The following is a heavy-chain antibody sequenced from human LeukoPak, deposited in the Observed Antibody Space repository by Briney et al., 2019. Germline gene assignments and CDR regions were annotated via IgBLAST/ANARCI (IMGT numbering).Heavy chain of an antibody. CDR3: ARDHGYSGYDYYFDY. D-gene: IGHD5-12*01. CDR1: GFTFSTYV. V-gene: IGHV3-33*01. CDR2: IWYDGSNQ. J-gene: IGHJ4*02. Sequence: GGSLRLSCAASGFTFSTYVMHWVRQAPGKGLEWVAVIWYDGSNQNYADSVKGRFTISRDNSKNTLYLRMNSLRAEDTAVYYCARDHGYSGYDYYFDYWGQGTLVTVSS.